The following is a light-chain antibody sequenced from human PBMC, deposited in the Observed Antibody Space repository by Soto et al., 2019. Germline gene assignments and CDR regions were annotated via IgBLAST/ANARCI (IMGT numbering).Light chain of an antibody. CDR1: QRVGSN. Sequence: ELVLTQSPATLSVSPGERATLSCRASQRVGSNYLAWYQQKPGQAPRLLIYGISARATGIPDRFSGSGSGTEFTLTISSLQSEDFADYYCQQYTSWPITFGQGTRLEIK. CDR3: QQYTSWPIT. CDR2: GIS. J-gene: IGKJ5*01. V-gene: IGKV3-15*01.